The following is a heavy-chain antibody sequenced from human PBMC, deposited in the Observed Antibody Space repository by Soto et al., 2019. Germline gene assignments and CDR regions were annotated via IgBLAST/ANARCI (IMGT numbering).Heavy chain of an antibody. Sequence: SETLSLTCTVSGDSISSATHYRSWIRQPPGKGLEWIGYIFYSGSTNQSPSLKSRVTISVDTSKNQFSLKLRSVTAADTAVYYCARTALGWFDPWGQGTLVTVSS. J-gene: IGHJ5*02. D-gene: IGHD2-21*02. CDR2: IFYSGST. CDR1: GDSISSATHY. V-gene: IGHV4-61*01. CDR3: ARTALGWFDP.